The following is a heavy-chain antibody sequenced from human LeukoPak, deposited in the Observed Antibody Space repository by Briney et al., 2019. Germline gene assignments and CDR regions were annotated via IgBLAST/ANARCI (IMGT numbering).Heavy chain of an antibody. V-gene: IGHV1-24*01. J-gene: IGHJ6*03. Sequence: ASVKVSCKASGYTFTSYYMHWVRQAPGKGLEWMGGFDPEDGEIIYAQKFQGRVTMTEDTSTDTAYMELSSLRSEDTAVYYCVTLNYYYYYMDVWGKGTTVTVSS. CDR2: FDPEDGEI. CDR3: VTLNYYYYYMDV. CDR1: GYTFTSYY.